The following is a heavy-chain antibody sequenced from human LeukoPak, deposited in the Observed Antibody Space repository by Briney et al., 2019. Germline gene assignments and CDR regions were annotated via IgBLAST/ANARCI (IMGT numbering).Heavy chain of an antibody. V-gene: IGHV3-23*01. J-gene: IGHJ4*02. D-gene: IGHD1-1*01. CDR3: AAAPRPTTPLLPVDY. Sequence: GGSLRLSCAASGFTFSSFAVSWVRQAPGKGLEWVSSISGSGSATCYSDSVKGRFTISRDNSKNTLFLQMKSLGADDSAVYYCAAAPRPTTPLLPVDYWGQGTLVTVSS. CDR1: GFTFSSFA. CDR2: ISGSGSAT.